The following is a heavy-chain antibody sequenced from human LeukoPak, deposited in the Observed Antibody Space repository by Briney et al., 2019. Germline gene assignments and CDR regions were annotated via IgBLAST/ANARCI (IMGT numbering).Heavy chain of an antibody. V-gene: IGHV5-51*01. CDR3: ARHGYCTGTNCHPDY. CDR2: ISPVDSDA. D-gene: IGHD2-2*03. J-gene: IGHJ4*02. Sequence: GESLQISCKGSEYSFSSYWIGWVRLMPGKGLEWMGIISPVDSDARYSPSFQGQVTFSADKSISTAYLQWSSLKASDTAVYYCARHGYCTGTNCHPDYWGQGTLVTVSS. CDR1: EYSFSSYW.